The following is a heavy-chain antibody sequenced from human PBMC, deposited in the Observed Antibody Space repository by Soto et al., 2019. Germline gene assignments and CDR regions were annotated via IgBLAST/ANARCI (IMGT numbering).Heavy chain of an antibody. Sequence: EVQLLESGGGLVQPGGSLRLSCAASGFTFSSYAMSWFRQAPGKGLEWVSAISGSGGSTYYADSVKGRFTISRDNSKNTLDRLMNSRRAEDTAVYYCAKGGRGTAIVHYYYYYYMDVWGKGATVTVSS. CDR1: GFTFSSYA. D-gene: IGHD5-18*01. CDR3: AKGGRGTAIVHYYYYYYMDV. CDR2: ISGSGGST. V-gene: IGHV3-23*01. J-gene: IGHJ6*03.